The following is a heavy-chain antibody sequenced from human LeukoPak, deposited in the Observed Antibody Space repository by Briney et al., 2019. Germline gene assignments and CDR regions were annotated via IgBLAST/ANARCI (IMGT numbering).Heavy chain of an antibody. Sequence: LTGGSLRLSCAASGFTFSSYAMSWVRQAPGKGLEWVSSISSSSSYIYYADSVKGRFTISRDNSNNTLFLQMNSLRAEDTAVYYCAKVRTGHYFDYWGQGTLVTVSS. CDR1: GFTFSSYA. V-gene: IGHV3-23*01. CDR3: AKVRTGHYFDY. J-gene: IGHJ4*02. D-gene: IGHD1-1*01. CDR2: ISSSSSYI.